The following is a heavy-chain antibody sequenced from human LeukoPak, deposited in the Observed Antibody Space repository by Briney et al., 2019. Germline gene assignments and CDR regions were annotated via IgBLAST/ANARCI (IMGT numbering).Heavy chain of an antibody. CDR2: IRNDGSII. CDR1: GFTFSSYG. J-gene: IGHJ3*02. CDR3: AKDSGDAFDI. D-gene: IGHD3-10*01. Sequence: GGSLRLSCAASGFTFSSYGMHWIRQAPGKGLEWVAFIRNDGSIIYNADSVKGRFTISRDNAKNSLYLQMNSLRAEDTAVYYCAKDSGDAFDIWGQGTMVTVSS. V-gene: IGHV3-30*02.